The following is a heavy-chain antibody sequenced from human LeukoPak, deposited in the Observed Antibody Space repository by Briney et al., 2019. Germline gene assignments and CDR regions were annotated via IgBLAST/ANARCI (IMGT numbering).Heavy chain of an antibody. Sequence: GGSLRLSCAASGFTFSSYAIYWVRQAPGKGLEWVSGISGSGGSTYFADSVKGRFTISRDNSKNTVYLQMNSLRAEDTAVYYCAKTTTGYSSGRYPGWPVDYWGQGALVTVSS. CDR2: ISGSGGST. V-gene: IGHV3-23*01. CDR3: AKTTTGYSSGRYPGWPVDY. CDR1: GFTFSSYA. J-gene: IGHJ4*02. D-gene: IGHD6-19*01.